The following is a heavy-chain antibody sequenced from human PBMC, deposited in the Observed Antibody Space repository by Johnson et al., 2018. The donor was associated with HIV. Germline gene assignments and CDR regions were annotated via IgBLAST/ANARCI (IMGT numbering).Heavy chain of an antibody. CDR2: IRYDGGIK. CDR1: GFTFDDDG. J-gene: IGHJ3*02. V-gene: IGHV3-30*02. Sequence: QVQLVESGGGVVRPGGSLRLSCAASGFTFDDDGMSWVRQVPGKGLEWVAFIRYDGGIKYDADSVKGRFTISRDNSKNTLSLQMNSLRPEDTAMYYCARDLGGGYSSSSYAFDIWGQGTMVTVSS. CDR3: ARDLGGGYSSSSYAFDI. D-gene: IGHD6-6*01.